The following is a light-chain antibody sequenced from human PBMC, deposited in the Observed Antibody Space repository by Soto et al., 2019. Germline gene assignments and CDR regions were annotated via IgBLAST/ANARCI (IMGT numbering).Light chain of an antibody. CDR3: QQYNNWPPVT. V-gene: IGKV3-15*01. J-gene: IGKJ4*01. Sequence: EIVLTQSPGTLSLSPGERATLSCRASQSVTRTGRYLAWYQQKPGQAPRLLSYGASTRATGIPARFSGSGSGTEFTLTISSLQSEDFAVYYCQQYNNWPPVTFGGGTNVDI. CDR2: GAS. CDR1: QSVTRTGRY.